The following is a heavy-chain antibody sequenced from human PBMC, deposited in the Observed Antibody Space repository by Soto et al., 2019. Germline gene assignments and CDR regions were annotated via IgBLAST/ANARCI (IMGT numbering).Heavy chain of an antibody. D-gene: IGHD6-19*01. V-gene: IGHV3-20*04. Sequence: EVQLVESGGGVVRPGGSLRLSCAASGFTFDDYGMSWVRQAPGKGLEWVSGINWNGGSTGYADSVKGRFTISRDNAKNXRYLQMKSLRAEDTALYYCALGGSSGWYVPEYFQHWGQGTLVTVSS. J-gene: IGHJ1*01. CDR3: ALGGSSGWYVPEYFQH. CDR2: INWNGGST. CDR1: GFTFDDYG.